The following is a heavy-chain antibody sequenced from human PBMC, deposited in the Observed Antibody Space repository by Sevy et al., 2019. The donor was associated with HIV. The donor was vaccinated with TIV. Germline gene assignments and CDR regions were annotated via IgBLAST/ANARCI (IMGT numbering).Heavy chain of an antibody. CDR2: IYYSGST. CDR3: ARGGEYYDSSGYLLDY. J-gene: IGHJ4*02. V-gene: IGHV4-30-4*01. CDR1: GGSISSGDYY. D-gene: IGHD3-22*01. Sequence: SETLSLTCTVSGGSISSGDYYWSWIRQPPGKGLEWIGYIYYSGSTYYNPSLKSRVTISVDTSKNQFSLKLSSVTAAETAVYYCARGGEYYDSSGYLLDYWGQGTLVTVSS.